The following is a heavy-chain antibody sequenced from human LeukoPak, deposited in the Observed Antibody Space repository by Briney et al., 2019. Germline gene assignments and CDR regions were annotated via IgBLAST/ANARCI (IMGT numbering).Heavy chain of an antibody. Sequence: GGTLRLSCAASGITFGSYWMTWVRQAPGRGLECVANIMPDGSEKHYVDSVEGRFTISRDNAKNSLFLEMNSLRAEDTAVYYCARGRMAVAGSYKYWGQGTLVTVSS. CDR3: ARGRMAVAGSYKY. V-gene: IGHV3-7*05. CDR1: GITFGSYW. CDR2: IMPDGSEK. D-gene: IGHD6-19*01. J-gene: IGHJ4*02.